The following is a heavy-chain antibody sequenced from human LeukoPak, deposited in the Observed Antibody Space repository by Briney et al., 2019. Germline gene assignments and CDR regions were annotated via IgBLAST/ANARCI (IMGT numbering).Heavy chain of an antibody. CDR3: AKTYYDFWSGYS. CDR1: GFTFSSYG. V-gene: IGHV3-30*02. CDR2: IRYDGSNK. Sequence: GGSLRLSCAASGFTFSSYGMHWVRQAPGKGLGWVAFIRYDGSNKYYADSVKGRSTISRDNSKNTLYLQMNSLRAEDTAVYYCAKTYYDFWSGYSWGQGTLVTVSS. J-gene: IGHJ5*02. D-gene: IGHD3-3*01.